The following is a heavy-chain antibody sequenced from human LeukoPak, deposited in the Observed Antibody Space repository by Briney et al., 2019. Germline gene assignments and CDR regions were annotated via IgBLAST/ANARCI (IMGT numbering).Heavy chain of an antibody. CDR1: GYSFTSYW. CDR3: ARGTSSGWCRNDAFDI. CDR2: IYPGDSDT. J-gene: IGHJ3*02. Sequence: GESLKISCKGSGYSFTSYWIGWVRQMPGKGLEWMRIIYPGDSDTRYSPSFQGQVTISADKSISTAYLQWSSLKASDTAMYYCARGTSSGWCRNDAFDISGQGTMVTVSS. D-gene: IGHD6-19*01. V-gene: IGHV5-51*01.